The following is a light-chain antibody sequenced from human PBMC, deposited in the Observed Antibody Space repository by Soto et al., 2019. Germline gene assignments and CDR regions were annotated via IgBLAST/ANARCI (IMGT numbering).Light chain of an antibody. V-gene: IGKV3-20*01. J-gene: IGKJ1*01. CDR1: QIVSSSY. CDR3: HHYNSYSEA. Sequence: EIVLTQSPGTLSLSPGQGATLSCRASQIVSSSYIAWYQQRPGQTPSLLIYGASTRATGIPDRFSGSGSGTHFTLTISSLQPDDFATYYCHHYNSYSEAFGQGTKVDIK. CDR2: GAS.